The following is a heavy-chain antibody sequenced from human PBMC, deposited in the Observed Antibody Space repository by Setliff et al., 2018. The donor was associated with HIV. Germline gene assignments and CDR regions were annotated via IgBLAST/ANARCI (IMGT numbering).Heavy chain of an antibody. Sequence: HPGGSLRLSCTTSGFPFSTYGMHWVRQAPGKGLESVAVIWYDGTNKRYGDSVKGRFTISRDNSKSTLFLQMNTLRAEDMAVYYCGRGANYCHSDSCYYYFDYWGQGTLVTVSS. D-gene: IGHD2-2*01. J-gene: IGHJ4*02. CDR2: IWYDGTNK. CDR1: GFPFSTYG. CDR3: GRGANYCHSDSCYYYFDY. V-gene: IGHV3-33*01.